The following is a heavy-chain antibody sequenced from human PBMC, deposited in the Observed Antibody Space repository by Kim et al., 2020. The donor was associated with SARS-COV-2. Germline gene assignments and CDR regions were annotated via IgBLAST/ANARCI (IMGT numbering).Heavy chain of an antibody. CDR3: ARDVCGGGSCDGLDI. D-gene: IGHD2-21*01. Sequence: GGSLRLSCAAYGFSLSDHYMTWVRQAPGKGLEWLSYISTTRGDINYADSVKGRFTISRDTAQNLLYLQMNSLRVDDTALYYCARDVCGGGSCDGLDIWGQGTMITVSS. CDR2: ISTTRGDI. CDR1: GFSLSDHY. J-gene: IGHJ3*02. V-gene: IGHV3-11*05.